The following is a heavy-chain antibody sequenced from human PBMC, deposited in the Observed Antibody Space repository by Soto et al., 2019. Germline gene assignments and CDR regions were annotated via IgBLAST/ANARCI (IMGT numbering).Heavy chain of an antibody. D-gene: IGHD3-22*01. CDR2: IIPIFGTA. Sequence: WASVKVSCKASGGTFSSYAISWVRQAPGQGLEWMGGIIPIFGTANYAQKFQGRVTITADESTSTAYMELSSLRSEDTAVYYCARAGHYYYDSSGYFNWFDPWGQGTLVTVS. J-gene: IGHJ5*02. CDR1: GGTFSSYA. CDR3: ARAGHYYYDSSGYFNWFDP. V-gene: IGHV1-69*13.